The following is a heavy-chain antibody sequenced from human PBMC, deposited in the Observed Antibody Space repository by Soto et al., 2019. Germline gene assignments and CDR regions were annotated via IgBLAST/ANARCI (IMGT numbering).Heavy chain of an antibody. V-gene: IGHV6-1*01. J-gene: IGHJ6*02. D-gene: IGHD6-13*01. CDR1: GDRVSRNSAA. Sequence: PSQTLSLTCAISGDRVSRNSAAWNWIRPSPSRGLEWLGRTYYRSKWYNDYAVSVKSRITINPDTSKNQFSLQLNSVTPEDTAVYYCARFGSSWYSGYYYGMDVWGQGTTVTVSS. CDR2: TYYRSKWYN. CDR3: ARFGSSWYSGYYYGMDV.